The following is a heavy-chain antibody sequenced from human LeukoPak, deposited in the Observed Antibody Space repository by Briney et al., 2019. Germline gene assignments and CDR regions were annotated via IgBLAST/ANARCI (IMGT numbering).Heavy chain of an antibody. D-gene: IGHD3-22*01. CDR2: ISYDGSNK. V-gene: IGHV3-30*18. CDR1: GFTFSSYG. J-gene: IGHJ4*02. CDR3: AKDPSYYDSSGFDY. Sequence: PGGSLRLSCAASGFTFSSYGMHWVRQAPGKGLEWVAVISYDGSNKCYADSVKGRFTISRDNSKNTLYLQMNSLRAEDTAVYYCAKDPSYYDSSGFDYWGQGTLVTVSS.